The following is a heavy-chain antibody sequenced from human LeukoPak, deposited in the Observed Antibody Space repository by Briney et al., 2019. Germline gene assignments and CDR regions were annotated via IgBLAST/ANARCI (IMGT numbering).Heavy chain of an antibody. Sequence: SVKVSCKASGGTFSSYDISWVRQAPGQGLEWMGWIIPILGIANYAQKFQGRVTITADKSTSTAYMELSSLRSEDTAVYYCASPGQFDAFDIWGQGTMVTVSS. D-gene: IGHD5-24*01. J-gene: IGHJ3*02. CDR1: GGTFSSYD. CDR3: ASPGQFDAFDI. CDR2: IIPILGIA. V-gene: IGHV1-69*04.